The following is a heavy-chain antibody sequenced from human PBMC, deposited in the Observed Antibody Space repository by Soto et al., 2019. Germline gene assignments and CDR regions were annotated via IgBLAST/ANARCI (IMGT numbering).Heavy chain of an antibody. CDR3: AREGASGFGMDV. CDR2: IYTSGST. V-gene: IGHV4-4*07. D-gene: IGHD1-26*01. J-gene: IGHJ6*02. CDR1: GGSIRSYY. Sequence: QVQLQESGPGLVKPSETLSLTCNVSGGSIRSYYWSWVRQPAGKPLEWIGRIYTSGSTNYNPSLKCRVSMSVDTSKNQFSLEVTSVTAADTAVYYCAREGASGFGMDVWGRGTTVTVSS.